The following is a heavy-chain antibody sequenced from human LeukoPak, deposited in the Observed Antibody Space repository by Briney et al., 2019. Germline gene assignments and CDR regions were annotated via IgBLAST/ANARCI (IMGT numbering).Heavy chain of an antibody. Sequence: GRSLRLSCAAYGFTFSSYGMHWVRQAPGKGLEWVAVISYDGSNKYYADSVKGQFTISRDNSKNTLYLQMNSLRAEDTAVYHCAEGEEGFDYWGQGTLVTVSS. J-gene: IGHJ4*02. V-gene: IGHV3-30*03. CDR1: GFTFSSYG. CDR2: ISYDGSNK. CDR3: AEGEEGFDY.